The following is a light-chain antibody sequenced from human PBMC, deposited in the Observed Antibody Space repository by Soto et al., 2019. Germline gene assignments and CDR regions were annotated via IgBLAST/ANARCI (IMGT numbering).Light chain of an antibody. CDR2: EVS. CDR1: QSLLNSDGKTY. J-gene: IGKJ1*01. CDR3: MQSLHLPWT. Sequence: DLVMTQTTLSLSVTPGQPASISCKSSQSLLNSDGKTYVYWYHQKPGQPTQLLITEVSNRFSGVPDRISGSGSGTDFTLEISRVETEDVVVYYCMQSLHLPWTFGQGTKVE. V-gene: IGKV2D-29*01.